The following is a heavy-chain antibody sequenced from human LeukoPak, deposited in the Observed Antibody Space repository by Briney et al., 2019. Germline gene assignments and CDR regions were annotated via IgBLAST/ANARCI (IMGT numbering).Heavy chain of an antibody. Sequence: SETLSLTCTVSGGSISSYYWSWIRQPAGKGLEWIGRIYTSGSTYYNPSLKSRVTISVDTSKNQFSLKLSSVTAADTAVYYCARVTLETPYYYYYYMDVWGKGTTVTVSS. V-gene: IGHV4-4*07. CDR2: IYTSGST. CDR1: GGSISSYY. D-gene: IGHD5-24*01. J-gene: IGHJ6*03. CDR3: ARVTLETPYYYYYYMDV.